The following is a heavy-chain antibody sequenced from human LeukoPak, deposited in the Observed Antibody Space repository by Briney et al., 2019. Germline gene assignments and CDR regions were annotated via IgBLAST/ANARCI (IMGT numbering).Heavy chain of an antibody. D-gene: IGHD3-16*01. CDR3: ARSLIPGRWYFDL. CDR2: ISTDGSYK. V-gene: IGHV3-30*04. CDR1: GFTFSRFP. Sequence: GGSLRLSCAVSGFTFSRFPFHWVRQAPGKGLEWVAAISTDGSYKYHGDSVKGRFTISRDNPMNTLYLQMNGLRPDDTAVYYCARSLIPGRWYFDLWGCGTLVTVSS. J-gene: IGHJ2*01.